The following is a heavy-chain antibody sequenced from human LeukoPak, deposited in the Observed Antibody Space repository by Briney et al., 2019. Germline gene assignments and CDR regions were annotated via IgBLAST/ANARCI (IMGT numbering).Heavy chain of an antibody. V-gene: IGHV1-18*01. CDR3: ARTATVTTSWFDP. CDR2: ISAYNGNT. CDR1: GYTFTNYG. J-gene: IGHJ5*02. Sequence: ASVKVSCKASGYTFTNYGISWVRQAPGQGLEWMGWISAYNGNTNYAQKLQGIVTMTTDTSTSTAYMELRSLRSDDTAVYYCARTATVTTSWFDPWGQGTLVTVSS. D-gene: IGHD4-11*01.